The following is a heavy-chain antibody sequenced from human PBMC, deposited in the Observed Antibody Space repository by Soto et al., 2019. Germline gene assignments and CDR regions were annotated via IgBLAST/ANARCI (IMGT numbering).Heavy chain of an antibody. CDR3: ARISRQQLVRLFDP. D-gene: IGHD6-13*01. CDR2: IFSNDEK. V-gene: IGHV2-26*01. J-gene: IGHJ5*02. CDR1: GFSLTNPRMG. Sequence: QVTLKESGPVLVKPTETLTLTCAVSGFSLTNPRMGVSWIRQPPGKALEWLAHIFSNDEKSYTTSLKSRLTISKDTSKSQVVLTMTNMDPVDTATYYCARISRQQLVRLFDPWGQGTLVTVSS.